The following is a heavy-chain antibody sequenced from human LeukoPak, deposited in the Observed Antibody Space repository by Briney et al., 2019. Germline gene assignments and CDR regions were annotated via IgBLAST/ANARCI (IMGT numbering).Heavy chain of an antibody. CDR3: ARGYYYGSGSFFNYYYYMDV. V-gene: IGHV4-38-2*02. Sequence: SETLSLTCSVSGYSISSGYYWGWIRQPPGRGLEWIGSIYYTGGTLYNPSLKSRVSMSVDTSKNQFSLKLSSVTAADTAVYYCARGYYYGSGSFFNYYYYMDVWGKGTTVTISS. CDR2: IYYTGGT. CDR1: GYSISSGYY. D-gene: IGHD3-10*01. J-gene: IGHJ6*03.